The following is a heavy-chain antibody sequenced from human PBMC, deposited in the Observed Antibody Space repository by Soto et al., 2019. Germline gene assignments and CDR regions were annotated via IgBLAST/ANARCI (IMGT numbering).Heavy chain of an antibody. D-gene: IGHD3-10*01. CDR2: ISSNGGST. V-gene: IGHV3-64D*06. J-gene: IGHJ4*02. Sequence: EVQLVESGGGLVQPGGSLRLSCSASGFAFSSYAMHWVRQAPGKGLEYVSAISSNGGSTYYADSVKGRFTISRDNSKNTLYLQMSSLIAEDTAVYYCVKLVYGSGSYHYWGQGTLVTVSS. CDR1: GFAFSSYA. CDR3: VKLVYGSGSYHY.